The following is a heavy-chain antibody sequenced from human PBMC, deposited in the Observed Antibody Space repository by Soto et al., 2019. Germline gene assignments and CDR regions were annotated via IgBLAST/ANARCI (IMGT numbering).Heavy chain of an antibody. J-gene: IGHJ4*02. D-gene: IGHD2-8*02. V-gene: IGHV2-5*02. Sequence: QITLKESGPTLVKPTQTLTLTCTFSGFSLSTSGVGVGWIRQPPGKALEWLALIYWDDDKRYSPSLKSRLTSTKDTSKNQVVLTMTSMDPVDTATYYCAHIGPDDCGGVCYYFDYWGQGTLVTVSS. CDR2: IYWDDDK. CDR1: GFSLSTSGVG. CDR3: AHIGPDDCGGVCYYFDY.